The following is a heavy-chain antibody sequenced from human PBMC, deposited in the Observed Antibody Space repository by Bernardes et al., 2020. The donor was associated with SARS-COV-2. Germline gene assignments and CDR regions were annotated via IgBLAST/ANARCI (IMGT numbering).Heavy chain of an antibody. CDR3: AREIDIPVGMKFRTPDY. V-gene: IGHV3-21*06. Sequence: GGSLRLSCAASGFTFSSYSFNWVRQAPGKGPEWVSSISDAGDSTTYADSMKGRFTISRDNAKNLLYLQMNSLRVEDTAVYYCAREIDIPVGMKFRTPDYWGLGTRVTVAS. J-gene: IGHJ4*01. CDR1: GFTFSSYS. CDR2: ISDAGDST. D-gene: IGHD1-26*01.